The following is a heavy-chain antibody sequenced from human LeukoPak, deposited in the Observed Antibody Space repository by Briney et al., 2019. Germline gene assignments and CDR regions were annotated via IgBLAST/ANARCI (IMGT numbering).Heavy chain of an antibody. V-gene: IGHV4-31*03. CDR3: ARDSPGIVGASSNAFDI. J-gene: IGHJ3*02. Sequence: SETLSLTCTVSGGSISSGVYYWSWIRQHPGKGLEWIGYIYYSGSTYYNPSLKSRVTISVDTSKNRFSLKLSSVTAADTAVYYCARDSPGIVGASSNAFDIWGQGTMVTVSS. CDR2: IYYSGST. D-gene: IGHD1-26*01. CDR1: GGSISSGVYY.